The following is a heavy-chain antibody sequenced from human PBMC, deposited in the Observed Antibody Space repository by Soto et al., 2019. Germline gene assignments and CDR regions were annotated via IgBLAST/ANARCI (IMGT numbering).Heavy chain of an antibody. D-gene: IGHD2-15*01. Sequence: ASVKVSCKASGYTFSAYYTHWVRQAPGRGLEWMGWMNPKSGGTYFAQKFQGRVTPTRDTSISTAYMEGNRLRSDDTAVYYCTRENIENGDGLSDAFDICGQGTTVTFSS. CDR1: GYTFSAYY. CDR3: TRENIENGDGLSDAFDI. V-gene: IGHV1-2*02. CDR2: MNPKSGGT. J-gene: IGHJ3*02.